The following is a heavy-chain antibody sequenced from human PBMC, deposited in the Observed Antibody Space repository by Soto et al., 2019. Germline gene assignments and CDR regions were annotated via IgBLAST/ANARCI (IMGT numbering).Heavy chain of an antibody. CDR3: SRHEEGRKMVFYGMDV. D-gene: IGHD2-8*01. CDR2: VRSKIHNYAT. CDR1: GFTFSRSD. V-gene: IGHV3-73*02. Sequence: QLVESGGGLVQAGGSLRLYCSASGFTFSRSDLHWVRQAPGKGLEWVGRVRSKIHNYATSFADSVRGRFTISRNDCDNTVSLEMSGLKSEDTALYYCSRHEEGRKMVFYGMDVWGQGTTVTVSS. J-gene: IGHJ6*02.